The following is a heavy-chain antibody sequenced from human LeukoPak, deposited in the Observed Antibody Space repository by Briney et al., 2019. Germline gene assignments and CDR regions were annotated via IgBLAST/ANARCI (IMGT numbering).Heavy chain of an antibody. D-gene: IGHD6-13*01. CDR1: GFTFSSYA. V-gene: IGHV3-23*01. CDR2: ISGSGADT. J-gene: IGHJ4*02. Sequence: GESLKISCVASGFTFSSYAMSWVRQAPGKGLEWVSAISGSGADTYYADSVKGRFTISRDNSKNTLYLQMNSLGAEDTAVYYCSLVPNYWGQGTLVTASS. CDR3: SLVPNY.